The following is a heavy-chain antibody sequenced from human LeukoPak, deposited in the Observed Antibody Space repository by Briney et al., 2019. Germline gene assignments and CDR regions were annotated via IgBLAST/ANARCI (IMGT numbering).Heavy chain of an antibody. CDR1: GYTFTSYY. CDR3: ARSGYCSSTSCYHNYYMDV. CDR2: INPSGGST. J-gene: IGHJ6*03. Sequence: ASVTVSCKASGYTFTSYYMHWVRQAPGQGLEWMGIINPSGGSTSYAQKFQGRVTMTRDTSTSTVYMELSSLRSEDTAVYYCARSGYCSSTSCYHNYYMDVWGKGTTVTVSS. V-gene: IGHV1-46*01. D-gene: IGHD2-2*01.